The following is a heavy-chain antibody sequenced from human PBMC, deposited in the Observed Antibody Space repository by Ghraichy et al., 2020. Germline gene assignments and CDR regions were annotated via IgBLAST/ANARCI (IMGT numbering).Heavy chain of an antibody. Sequence: GGSLRLSCAASGFTFSSYAMHWVRQAPGKGLEWVAVISYDGSNKYYADSVKGRFTISRDNSKNTLYLQMNSLRAEDTAVYYCARDYRGLWFGESLGYWGQGTLVTVSS. CDR1: GFTFSSYA. J-gene: IGHJ4*02. D-gene: IGHD3-10*01. CDR3: ARDYRGLWFGESLGY. V-gene: IGHV3-30-3*01. CDR2: ISYDGSNK.